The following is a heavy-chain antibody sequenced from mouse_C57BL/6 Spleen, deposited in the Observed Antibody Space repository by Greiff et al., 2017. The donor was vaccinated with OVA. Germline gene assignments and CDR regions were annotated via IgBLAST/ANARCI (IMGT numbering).Heavy chain of an antibody. Sequence: EVQGVESGGDLVKPGGSLKLSCAASGFTFSSYGMSWVRQPPAKRLGWVAPISSGGSYTYYPDSVKGRFTISRDNAKNTLYLQMSSLKSEHTAMYYCARHYYGSSYYFDYWGQGTTLTVSS. D-gene: IGHD1-1*01. V-gene: IGHV5-6*01. CDR2: ISSGGSYT. CDR1: GFTFSSYG. J-gene: IGHJ2*01. CDR3: ARHYYGSSYYFDY.